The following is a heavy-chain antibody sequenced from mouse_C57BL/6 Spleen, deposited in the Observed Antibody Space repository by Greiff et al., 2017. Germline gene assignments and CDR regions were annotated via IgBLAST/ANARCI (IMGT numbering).Heavy chain of an antibody. CDR2: IHPNSGST. CDR3: ARPFNWATWFAY. Sequence: QVQLQQPGAELVKPGASVTLSCKASGYTFTSYWMHWVKQRPGQGLEWIGMIHPNSGSTNYNEKFKSKATLTVDKSSSTAYMQLSSLTSEDSAVYYCARPFNWATWFAYWGQGTLVTVSA. V-gene: IGHV1-64*01. J-gene: IGHJ3*01. D-gene: IGHD4-1*01. CDR1: GYTFTSYW.